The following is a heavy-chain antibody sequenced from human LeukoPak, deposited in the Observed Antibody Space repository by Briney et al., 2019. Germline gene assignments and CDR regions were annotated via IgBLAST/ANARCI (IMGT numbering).Heavy chain of an antibody. CDR2: IIPILGIA. CDR3: ARGQNPRYYYGSFDP. J-gene: IGHJ5*02. Sequence: GASVKVSCKASGGTFSSYAISWVRQAPGQGLEWMGRIIPILGIANYAQKFQGRVTITADKSTSTAYMELSSLRSEDTAVYYCARGQNPRYYYGSFDPWGQGTLVTVSS. D-gene: IGHD3-22*01. CDR1: GGTFSSYA. V-gene: IGHV1-69*04.